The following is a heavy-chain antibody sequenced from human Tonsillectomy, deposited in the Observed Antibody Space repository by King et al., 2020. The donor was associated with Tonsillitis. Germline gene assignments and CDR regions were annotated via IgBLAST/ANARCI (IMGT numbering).Heavy chain of an antibody. CDR2: MNPNSGNT. V-gene: IGHV1-8*01. J-gene: IGHJ4*02. Sequence: QVQLVESGAEVKKPGASVKVSCKASGYTFTSYDINWVRQATGQGLEWMGWMNPNSGNTGYAQKFQGRVTMTRDTSISTVYMELSSLRSEDTAVYYCARGLGDGGSSTYSEYRYWGQGILVTVSS. CDR1: GYTFTSYD. D-gene: IGHD2-2*01. CDR3: ARGLGDGGSSTYSEYRY.